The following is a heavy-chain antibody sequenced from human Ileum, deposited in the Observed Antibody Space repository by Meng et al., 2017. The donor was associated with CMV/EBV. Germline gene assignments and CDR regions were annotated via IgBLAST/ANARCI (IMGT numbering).Heavy chain of an antibody. CDR1: EHTFAGYY. V-gene: IGHV1-2*02. CDR2: INPTSGCT. J-gene: IGHJ4*02. D-gene: IGHD6-6*01. CDR3: ARDFVAGYSMSSTGFDY. Sequence: VPLALSWAEMKTPGVAVNVSCKASEHTFAGYYMPWVRQAPGQWLEWMGWINPTSGCTNYPQKFQGRVTMTRDTSISTAYMELSRLTSHDTAVYYCARDFVAGYSMSSTGFDYWGQGTLVTVSS.